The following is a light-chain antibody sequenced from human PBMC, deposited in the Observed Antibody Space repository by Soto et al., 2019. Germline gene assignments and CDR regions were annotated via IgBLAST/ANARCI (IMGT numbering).Light chain of an antibody. CDR3: CSYAGSYTWV. J-gene: IGLJ3*02. V-gene: IGLV2-11*01. Sequence: QSALTQPPSVSGSPGQSVTISCTGTSSDVGDDNYVSWYQQHPGKAPKLLIYANNMRPSGVPDRFSGSKSGTAASLTISGLQAEDEADYSCCSYAGSYTWVFGGGTKLTVL. CDR1: SSDVGDDNY. CDR2: ANN.